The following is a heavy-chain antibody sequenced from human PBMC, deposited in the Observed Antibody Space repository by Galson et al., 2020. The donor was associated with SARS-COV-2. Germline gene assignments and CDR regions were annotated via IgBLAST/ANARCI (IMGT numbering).Heavy chain of an antibody. CDR2: IKGDGSAK. V-gene: IGHV3-7*03. CDR1: GFTFSNFW. CDR3: ARDSGWFRFDY. J-gene: IGHJ4*02. D-gene: IGHD6-13*01. Sequence: GESLKISCAASGFTFSNFWMTWVRQAPGKGLEWVAHIKGDGSAKKYVDSVTGRFTISRDNAKSSLYLQMNSLRGEDTALYYCARDSGWFRFDYWGQGTLVTVSS.